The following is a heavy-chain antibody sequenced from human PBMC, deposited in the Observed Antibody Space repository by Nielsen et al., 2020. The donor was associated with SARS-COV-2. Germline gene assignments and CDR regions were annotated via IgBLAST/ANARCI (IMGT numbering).Heavy chain of an antibody. Sequence: LRLSCAVYGGSFSGYYWSWIRQPPGKGLEWIGYIYYSGSTYYNPSLKSRVTISVDTSKNQFSLKLSSVTAADTALYYCARERVGGITIFGVVTRYGMDVWGQGTTVTVSS. D-gene: IGHD3-3*01. CDR3: ARERVGGITIFGVVTRYGMDV. J-gene: IGHJ6*02. CDR2: IYYSGST. V-gene: IGHV4-30-4*01. CDR1: GGSFSGYY.